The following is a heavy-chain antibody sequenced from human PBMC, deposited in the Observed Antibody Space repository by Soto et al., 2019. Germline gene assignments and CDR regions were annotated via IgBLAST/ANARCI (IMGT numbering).Heavy chain of an antibody. J-gene: IGHJ6*02. CDR2: INPNISGT. Sequence: SVMVWGKASLYSVIGNYIHWVRQSPGHGLEGMGWINPNISGTVYAQKFKGRFTMTSDTSLITVYMQLHILTTDDSAVSYCAQDLIVDGPDNYYRDVLRQVTKGTVS. V-gene: IGHV1-2*02. CDR3: AQDLIVDGPDNYYRDV. CDR1: LYSVIGNY. D-gene: IGHD3-22*01.